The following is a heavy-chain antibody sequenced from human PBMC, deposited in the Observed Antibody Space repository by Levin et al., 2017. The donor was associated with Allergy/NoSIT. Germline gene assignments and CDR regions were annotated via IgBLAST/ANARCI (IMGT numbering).Heavy chain of an antibody. D-gene: IGHD3-10*01. CDR3: ARRLGTMVRGVHYYYGMDV. V-gene: IGHV4-39*01. Sequence: PSETLSLTCTVSGGSISSSSYYWGWIRQPPGKGLEWIGSIYYSGSTYYNPSLKSRVTISVDTSKNQFSLKLSSVTAADTAVYYCARRLGTMVRGVHYYYGMDVWGQGTTVTVSS. CDR1: GGSISSSSYY. J-gene: IGHJ6*02. CDR2: IYYSGST.